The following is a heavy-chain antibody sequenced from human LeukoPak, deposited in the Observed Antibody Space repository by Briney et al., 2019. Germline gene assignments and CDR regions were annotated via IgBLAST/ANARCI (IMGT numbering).Heavy chain of an antibody. J-gene: IGHJ4*02. Sequence: GSLRLSCAASGFTFSDYYMSWIRQAPGKGLEWVSYISSSGSTIYYADSVKGRFTISRDNAKNSLYLQMNSLRAEDTAVYYCAREAVDTAMVSDYWGQGTLVTVSS. D-gene: IGHD5-18*01. CDR1: GFTFSDYY. V-gene: IGHV3-11*04. CDR3: AREAVDTAMVSDY. CDR2: ISSSGSTI.